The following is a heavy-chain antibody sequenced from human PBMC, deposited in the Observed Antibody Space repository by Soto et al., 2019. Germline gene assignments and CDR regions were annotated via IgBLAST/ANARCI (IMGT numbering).Heavy chain of an antibody. J-gene: IGHJ4*02. V-gene: IGHV1-46*01. Sequence: GASVKVSCKASGYTVTTHHMHWVRQAPGQGLEWMGIINPNDGGTLYAQKFQARVTMTRDTSTNTVYVELSSLTSEDTAVYYCARVAYQSLDNWGQGTLVTVSS. CDR1: GYTVTTHH. CDR2: INPNDGGT. CDR3: ARVAYQSLDN. D-gene: IGHD3-16*01.